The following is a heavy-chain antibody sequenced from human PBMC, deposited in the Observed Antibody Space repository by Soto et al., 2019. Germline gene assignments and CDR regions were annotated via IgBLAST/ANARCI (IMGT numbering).Heavy chain of an antibody. J-gene: IGHJ4*02. CDR3: ANNYGSGSYHFDY. D-gene: IGHD3-10*01. Sequence: GSLRVSCAASGLTFSSYAMRWVRQAPGKGLEWVSAISGSGGSTYYADSVKGRFTISRDNSKNTLYLQMNSLRAEDTAVYYCANNYGSGSYHFDYWGQGTLVTVSS. CDR1: GLTFSSYA. CDR2: ISGSGGST. V-gene: IGHV3-23*01.